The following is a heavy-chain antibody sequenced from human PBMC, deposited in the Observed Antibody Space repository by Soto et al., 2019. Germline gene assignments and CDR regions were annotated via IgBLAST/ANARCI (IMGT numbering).Heavy chain of an antibody. CDR3: ARERFTSAAYDY. J-gene: IGHJ4*02. CDR2: INAGNGNT. V-gene: IGHV1-3*01. D-gene: IGHD2-2*01. CDR1: GYTFTSYA. Sequence: QVQLVQSGAEVKKPGASVKVSCKASGYTFTSYAMHWVRQAPGQRLEWTGWINAGNGNTKYSQKFQGRVTITRDTSASTAYMELSSLRSEDTAVYYCARERFTSAAYDYWGQGTLVTVSS.